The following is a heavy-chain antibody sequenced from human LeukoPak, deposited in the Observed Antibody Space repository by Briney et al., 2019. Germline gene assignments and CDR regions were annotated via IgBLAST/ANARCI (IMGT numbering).Heavy chain of an antibody. CDR3: ARGSTIVVVPDAFLYDN. Sequence: KPSETLSLTCAVYGGSFSGYYWSWIRQPPGKGLEWIGEINHSGSTNYNPFINSRVTISVDTSKSQLSMKLSYVTAAGTAVYYCARGSTIVVVPDAFLYDNWGQGTLFTVSS. J-gene: IGHJ4*02. D-gene: IGHD2-2*01. CDR1: GGSFSGYY. CDR2: INHSGST. V-gene: IGHV4-34*01.